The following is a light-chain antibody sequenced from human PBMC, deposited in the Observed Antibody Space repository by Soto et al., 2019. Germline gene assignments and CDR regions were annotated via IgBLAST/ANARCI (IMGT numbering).Light chain of an antibody. J-gene: IGLJ1*01. V-gene: IGLV2-23*02. Sequence: QSVLTQPASVSGSPGQSXTFSCTGTSSDVGNYNLVSWYQQHPGKAPKLMIYDVSKRPSGVSNRFSGSKSGNTASLTISGLQADDEADYYCCSYAGDSYVFGTGTKVTVL. CDR2: DVS. CDR1: SSDVGNYNL. CDR3: CSYAGDSYV.